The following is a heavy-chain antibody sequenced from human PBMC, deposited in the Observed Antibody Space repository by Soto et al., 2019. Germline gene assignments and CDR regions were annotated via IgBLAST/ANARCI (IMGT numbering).Heavy chain of an antibody. CDR3: ARGSYDFWSGYDNPHYYYYMDV. V-gene: IGHV3-74*01. D-gene: IGHD3-3*01. CDR2: INSDGSST. CDR1: GFTFSSYW. J-gene: IGHJ6*03. Sequence: GGSLRLSCAASGFTFSSYWMHWVRQAPGKGLVWVSRINSDGSSTSYADSVKGRFTISRDNAKNTLYLQMNSLRAEDTAVYYCARGSYDFWSGYDNPHYYYYMDVWGKGTTVTVSS.